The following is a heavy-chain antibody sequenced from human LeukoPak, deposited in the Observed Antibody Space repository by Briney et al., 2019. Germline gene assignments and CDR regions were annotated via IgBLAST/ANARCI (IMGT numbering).Heavy chain of an antibody. D-gene: IGHD5-24*01. V-gene: IGHV3-48*03. CDR1: GFTFSSFE. CDR3: ARGSSRDGYNC. J-gene: IGHJ4*02. Sequence: PGGSLRLSCAASGFTFSSFEMNWVRQAPGKGLEWVSYISSSGRTIYYTDYVKGRFTISRDNARNSLYLQMSSLRAEDTAVYYCARGSSRDGYNCWGQGTLVTVSS. CDR2: ISSSGRTI.